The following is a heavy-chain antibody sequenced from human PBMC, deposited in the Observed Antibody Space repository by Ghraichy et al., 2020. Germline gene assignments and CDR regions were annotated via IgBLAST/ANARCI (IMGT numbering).Heavy chain of an antibody. CDR1: GFNFRNYA. V-gene: IGHV3-23*01. D-gene: IGHD6-19*01. CDR2: INGNGGRT. Sequence: GGSLRLSCAASGFNFRNYAMSWVRQAPGKGLEWVSDINGNGGRTDYADSVKGRFTMSRDNPKNTLYLQMNSLRAEDTAIYYCAKKVRQWLVIHAFDMWGQGTMVTVSS. J-gene: IGHJ3*02. CDR3: AKKVRQWLVIHAFDM.